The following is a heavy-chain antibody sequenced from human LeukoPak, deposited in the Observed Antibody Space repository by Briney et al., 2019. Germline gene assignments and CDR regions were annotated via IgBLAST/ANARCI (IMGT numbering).Heavy chain of an antibody. D-gene: IGHD7-27*01. CDR1: GFTFDDYG. V-gene: IGHV3-20*04. Sequence: GGSLRLSCAASGFTFDDYGMSWVRQAPGKGLEWVSGINWNGGSTGYADSVKGRFTISRDNAKNSLYLQMNSLRAEDTALYYCTRAWDYYYYYMDVWGKGTTVTVSS. CDR3: TRAWDYYYYYMDV. J-gene: IGHJ6*03. CDR2: INWNGGST.